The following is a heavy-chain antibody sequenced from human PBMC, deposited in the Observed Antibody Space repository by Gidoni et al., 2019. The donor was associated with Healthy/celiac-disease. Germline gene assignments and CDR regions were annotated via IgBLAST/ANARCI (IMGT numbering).Heavy chain of an antibody. D-gene: IGHD4-17*01. V-gene: IGHV1-8*01. CDR2: MNPNSGNT. CDR3: ARGLRGRVATDRRRYWFDP. J-gene: IGHJ5*02. CDR1: GYTFTSYD. Sequence: QVQLVQSGVEVKKPGASVKVSCKASGYTFTSYDINWVRQATGQGLEWMGWMNPNSGNTGYAQKFQGRVTMTRNTSISTAYMELSSLRSEDTAVYYCARGLRGRVATDRRRYWFDPWGQGTLVTVSS.